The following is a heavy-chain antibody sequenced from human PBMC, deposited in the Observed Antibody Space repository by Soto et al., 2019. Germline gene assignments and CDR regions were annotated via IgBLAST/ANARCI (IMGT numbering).Heavy chain of an antibody. D-gene: IGHD3-10*01. J-gene: IGHJ6*01. CDR1: GFTFDDYA. Sequence: EVQLVESGGGLVQPGRSLRLSCAASGFTFDDYAMHWVRQAPGKGLEWVSGISWNSGSIGYADSVKGRFTISRDNAKNSLYLQMNSLRAEDTALYYCAKDTRGVGGYGMDVW. CDR3: AKDTRGVGGYGMDV. CDR2: ISWNSGSI. V-gene: IGHV3-9*01.